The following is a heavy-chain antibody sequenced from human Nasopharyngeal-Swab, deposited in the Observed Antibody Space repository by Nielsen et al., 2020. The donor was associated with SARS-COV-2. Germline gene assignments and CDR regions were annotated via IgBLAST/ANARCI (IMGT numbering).Heavy chain of an antibody. CDR3: ARDESYYYYYGMDV. Sequence: GESLKISCAASGFTFSSYWMSWVRQAPGKGLEWVANIKQDGSEKYYVDSVKGRFTISRDNAKNSLYLQMNSLRAKDTAVYYCARDESYYYYYGMDVWGQGTTVTV. CDR1: GFTFSSYW. J-gene: IGHJ6*02. CDR2: IKQDGSEK. V-gene: IGHV3-7*01.